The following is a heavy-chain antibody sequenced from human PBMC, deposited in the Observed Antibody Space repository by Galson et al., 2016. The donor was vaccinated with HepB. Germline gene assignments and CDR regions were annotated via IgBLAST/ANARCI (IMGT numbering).Heavy chain of an antibody. CDR2: ISYDGSNK. V-gene: IGHV3-30*03. CDR3: ARDQNYYDTNEYDY. CDR1: GFAFRTYS. D-gene: IGHD3-22*01. Sequence: SLRLSCAASGFAFRTYSMNWVRQTPGKGLEWVAFISYDGSNKYYADSVKGRLTVSRDNSKNTLYLQVNSLRAEDTAVYYCARDQNYYDTNEYDYWGQGTLVTVSS. J-gene: IGHJ4*02.